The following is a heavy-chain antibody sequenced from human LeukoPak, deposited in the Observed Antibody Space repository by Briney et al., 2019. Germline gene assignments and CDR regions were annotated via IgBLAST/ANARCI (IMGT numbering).Heavy chain of an antibody. CDR3: ARHSSGYYYFDY. D-gene: IGHD3-3*01. V-gene: IGHV4-59*08. CDR1: GGSISSYF. CDR2: IYYSGST. Sequence: KPSETLSLTCNVSGGSISSYFWSWIRQPPGKGLEWIGYIYYSGSTNYNPSLKSRVTISVDTSENQFSLNLNSVTAADTAVYYCARHSSGYYYFDYWGQGTLVTVSS. J-gene: IGHJ4*02.